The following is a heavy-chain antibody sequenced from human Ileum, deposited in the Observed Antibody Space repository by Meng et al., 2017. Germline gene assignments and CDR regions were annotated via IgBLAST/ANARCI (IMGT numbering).Heavy chain of an antibody. Sequence: QWQLQESGPGLVRPSETLSFICTVSGGSVSRAGYQWGWIRQPPGKGLEWIGYASTNYNPSLKSRVTISLDTSRNQFSLSLSSVTAADTAVYYCARDHMGSLDYWGQGILVTVSS. CDR2: AST. J-gene: IGHJ4*02. CDR1: GGSVSRAGYQ. V-gene: IGHV4-61*08. CDR3: ARDHMGSLDY. D-gene: IGHD1-26*01.